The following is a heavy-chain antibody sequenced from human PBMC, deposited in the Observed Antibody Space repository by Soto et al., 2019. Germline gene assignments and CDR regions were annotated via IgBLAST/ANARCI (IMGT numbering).Heavy chain of an antibody. CDR1: GGSISSYY. CDR2: IYYSGST. V-gene: IGHV4-59*01. J-gene: IGHJ5*02. D-gene: IGHD2-2*01. Sequence: SETLSLTCTVSGGSISSYYWSWIRQPPGKGLEWIGYIYYSGSTNYNPSLKSRVTISVDTSKNQFSLKLSSVTAADTAVYYCARDRYCSSTSCYFNWYNPWGQRTLVTVSA. CDR3: ARDRYCSSTSCYFNWYNP.